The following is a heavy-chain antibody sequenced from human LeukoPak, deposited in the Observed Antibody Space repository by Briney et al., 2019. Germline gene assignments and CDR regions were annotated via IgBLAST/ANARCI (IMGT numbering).Heavy chain of an antibody. D-gene: IGHD3-9*01. J-gene: IGHJ3*02. CDR3: ARDQTYYDILTGPIRLGFDI. CDR2: ISAYNGNT. V-gene: IGHV1-18*01. CDR1: GYTFTSYG. Sequence: ASVKVSCKASGYTFTSYGISWVRQAPGQGLEWMGWISAYNGNTNYAQKLQGRVTMTTDTSTSTAYMELRSLRSDDTAVYYCARDQTYYDILTGPIRLGFDIWGQGTMVTVSS.